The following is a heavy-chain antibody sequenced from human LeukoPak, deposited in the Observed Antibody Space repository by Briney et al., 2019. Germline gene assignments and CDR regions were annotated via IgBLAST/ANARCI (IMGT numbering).Heavy chain of an antibody. CDR1: GFTFSRYP. J-gene: IGHJ4*02. D-gene: IGHD6-19*01. CDR3: AHNSSGWSFDY. CDR2: ISGGGGST. V-gene: IGHV3-23*01. Sequence: GGSLRLSCAASGFTFSRYPMSWVRQAPGKGLEWVSVISGGGGSTYYADSVKGRFTISRDNSKNTLYLQMNSLRAEDTAVYYCAHNSSGWSFDYWGQGTLVTVSS.